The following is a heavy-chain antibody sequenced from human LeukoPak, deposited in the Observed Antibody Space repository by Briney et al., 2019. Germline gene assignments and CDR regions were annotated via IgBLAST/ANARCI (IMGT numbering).Heavy chain of an antibody. V-gene: IGHV3-23*01. Sequence: GGSLRLSCAVSGLTLSNYGMSWVRQAPGKGLEWVAGMSDSGGRTNYADSVKGRFTISRDNPKNTLYLQMNSLRAEDTAVYFCAKRGVVIRVILVGFHKEAYYFDSWGQGALVTVSS. CDR3: AKRGVVIRVILVGFHKEAYYFDS. CDR1: GLTLSNYG. D-gene: IGHD3-22*01. CDR2: MSDSGGRT. J-gene: IGHJ4*02.